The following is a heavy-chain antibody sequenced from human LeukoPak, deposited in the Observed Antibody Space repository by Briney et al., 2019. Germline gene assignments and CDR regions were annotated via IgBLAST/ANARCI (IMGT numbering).Heavy chain of an antibody. CDR2: ISNSNSYI. V-gene: IGHV3-21*04. CDR1: GFTFSSYS. J-gene: IGHJ4*02. CDR3: AKRMDFYASGTELSFDY. D-gene: IGHD3-10*01. Sequence: GGSLRLSCAASGFTFSSYSMNWVRQAPGKGLEWVSSISNSNSYIYYADSVKGRFTISRDNSKNTLYLQMNSLRAEDTAVYYCAKRMDFYASGTELSFDYWGQGTLVTVSS.